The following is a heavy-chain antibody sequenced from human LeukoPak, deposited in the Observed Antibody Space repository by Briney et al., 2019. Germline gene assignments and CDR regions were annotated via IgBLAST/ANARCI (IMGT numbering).Heavy chain of an antibody. CDR2: IYTTGST. V-gene: IGHV4-61*02. Sequence: TLSLTCTVSRGSISSGSYNWSWIRQSAGRGLEWIGRIYTTGSTNYNPSLKSRVTISADTSKNQFSLKLSSVTAADTAVYYCARDLSYYYDSSGYYYAPDYWGQGTLVTVSS. J-gene: IGHJ4*02. D-gene: IGHD3-22*01. CDR3: ARDLSYYYDSSGYYYAPDY. CDR1: RGSISSGSYN.